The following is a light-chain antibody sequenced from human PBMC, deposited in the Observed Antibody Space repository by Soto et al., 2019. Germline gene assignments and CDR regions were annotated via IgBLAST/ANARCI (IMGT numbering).Light chain of an antibody. CDR2: SDN. V-gene: IGLV1-44*01. CDR1: SSNIGTNT. CDR3: AAWDVSLVV. J-gene: IGLJ2*01. Sequence: QSVLTQPPSASGTPGQRVTIFCSGSSSNIGTNTVIWYQQLPGAAPKLLIYSDNQRPSGVPDRFSGSKSGTSASLAISGLQSEDEADYYCAAWDVSLVVFGGGTKVTGL.